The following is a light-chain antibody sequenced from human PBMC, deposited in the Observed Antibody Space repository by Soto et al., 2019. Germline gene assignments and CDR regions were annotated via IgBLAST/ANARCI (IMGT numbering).Light chain of an antibody. CDR3: QEYHGYSRT. Sequence: DIQMTQSPSTLSASVGDRVTITCRASQSISDYLAWYQHKPGKATSLLISDASTLERGVPLMFSGSGSGTEFTLTINSVQPDDFVTYYCQEYHGYSRTFGPGTKVDVK. J-gene: IGKJ1*01. CDR2: DAS. CDR1: QSISDY. V-gene: IGKV1-5*01.